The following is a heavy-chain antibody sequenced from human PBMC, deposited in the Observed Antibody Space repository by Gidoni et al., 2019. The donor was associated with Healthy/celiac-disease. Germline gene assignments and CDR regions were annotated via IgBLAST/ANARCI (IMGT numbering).Heavy chain of an antibody. D-gene: IGHD3-10*01. Sequence: QVQLQESGPGLVKPSETLSLTCTVSGGSISSYYWSWIRQPPGKGLEWIGYIYYSGSTNYNPSPKSRVTISVDTSKNQFSLKLSSVTAADTAVYYCARGGGSGSFFDYWGQGTLVTVSS. CDR3: ARGGGSGSFFDY. CDR2: IYYSGST. J-gene: IGHJ4*02. CDR1: GGSISSYY. V-gene: IGHV4-59*01.